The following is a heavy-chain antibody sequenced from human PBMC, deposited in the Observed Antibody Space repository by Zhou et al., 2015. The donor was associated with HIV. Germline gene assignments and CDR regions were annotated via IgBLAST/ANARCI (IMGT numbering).Heavy chain of an antibody. CDR2: IDPSDGST. Sequence: QVQLVQSGAEVKKPGASVKISCKAFGYAFNKYYIYWMRKAPGQGLEWMGMIDPSDGSTSYARKFQGRVTMTRDTSTSTVHMDLSSLRSEDTAVYYCARDRYYYDSSGYYRPLFDYWGQGTLVTVSS. V-gene: IGHV1-46*02. J-gene: IGHJ4*02. D-gene: IGHD3-22*01. CDR3: ARDRYYYDSSGYYRPLFDY. CDR1: GYAFNKYY.